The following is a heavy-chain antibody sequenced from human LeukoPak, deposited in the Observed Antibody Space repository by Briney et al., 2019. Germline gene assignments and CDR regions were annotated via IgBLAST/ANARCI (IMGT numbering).Heavy chain of an antibody. CDR3: ARYYYESSGYYVLDY. V-gene: IGHV4-59*01. CDR1: GGSISSYY. CDR2: IYYSGST. J-gene: IGHJ4*02. Sequence: SETLSLTCTVSGGSISSYYWSWIRQPPGKGLEWIGYIYYSGSTNYNPYLKSRVTISLDTSKNQFSLKLSSVTAADTAVYYCARYYYESSGYYVLDYWGQGTLVTVSS. D-gene: IGHD3-22*01.